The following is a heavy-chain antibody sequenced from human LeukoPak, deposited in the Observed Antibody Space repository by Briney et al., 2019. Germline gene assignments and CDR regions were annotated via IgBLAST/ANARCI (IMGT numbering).Heavy chain of an antibody. J-gene: IGHJ1*01. Sequence: ASVKVSCKASGYTFTGYYMHWVRQAPGQGLEWMGWINPNSGGTNYAQKFQGRVTMTRDTSISTAYMELSRLRSDDTAVYYCASGNEQHQRGYAEYFQHWGQGTLVTVAS. CDR1: GYTFTGYY. CDR2: INPNSGGT. V-gene: IGHV1-2*02. CDR3: ASGNEQHQRGYAEYFQH. D-gene: IGHD6-13*01.